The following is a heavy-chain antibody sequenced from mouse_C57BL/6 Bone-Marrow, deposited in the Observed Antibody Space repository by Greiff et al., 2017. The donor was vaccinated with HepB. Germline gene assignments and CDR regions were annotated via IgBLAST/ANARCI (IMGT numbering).Heavy chain of an antibody. D-gene: IGHD1-1*01. J-gene: IGHJ2*01. V-gene: IGHV1-82*01. CDR1: GYAFSSSW. Sequence: QVQLQQSGPELVKPGASVKISCKASGYAFSSSWMNWVKQRPGKGLEWIGRIYPGDGDTNYNGKFKGKATLTADKSSSTAYMQLSSLTSEDSAVYFSARPTVGFDYWGQGTTLTVSS. CDR2: IYPGDGDT. CDR3: ARPTVGFDY.